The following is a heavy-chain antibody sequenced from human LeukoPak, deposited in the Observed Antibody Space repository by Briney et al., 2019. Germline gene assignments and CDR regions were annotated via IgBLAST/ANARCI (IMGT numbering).Heavy chain of an antibody. V-gene: IGHV3-21*01. CDR3: ARGEGSSGYYYTN. J-gene: IGHJ4*02. CDR1: GFTFSSYS. CDR2: ISSSSSYK. D-gene: IGHD3-22*01. Sequence: GGSLRLSCAASGFTFSSYSMNWVRQAPGKGLEWVSSISSSSSYKYYADSVKGRFTISRDNAKNSLYLQMNSLRAEDTAVYYCARGEGSSGYYYTNWGQGTLVTVSS.